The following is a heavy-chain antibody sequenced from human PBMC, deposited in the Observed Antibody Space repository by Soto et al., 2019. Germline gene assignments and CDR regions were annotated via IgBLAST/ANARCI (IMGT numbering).Heavy chain of an antibody. D-gene: IGHD3-22*01. V-gene: IGHV6-1*01. CDR2: TYYRSKWYN. CDR3: ARDRLGSSGYYLDAFDI. Sequence: SLSCASPGGSVCSYRGAWCRIRQTPSRGLEWLGRTYYRSKWYNDYAVSVKSRITINSDTSKNQFSLQLKSVTPEDTAVYYCARDRLGSSGYYLDAFDIWGHGTMVTVS. CDR1: GGSVCSYRGA. J-gene: IGHJ3*02.